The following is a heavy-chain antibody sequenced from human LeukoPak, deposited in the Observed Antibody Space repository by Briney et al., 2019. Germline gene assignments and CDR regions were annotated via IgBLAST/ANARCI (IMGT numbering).Heavy chain of an antibody. D-gene: IGHD1-26*01. CDR1: GYSISSSNY. J-gene: IGHJ5*02. CDR3: ARGEGGSYKDWFDP. CDR2: IYYSGSI. Sequence: SDTLSLTCAVSGYSISSSNYWAWIRQPPGKGLEWIGHIYYSGSIYYNPSLKSRVTISADTSKNQFFLKLSSATAADTAVYYCARGEGGSYKDWFDPWGQGILVTVSS. V-gene: IGHV4-28*05.